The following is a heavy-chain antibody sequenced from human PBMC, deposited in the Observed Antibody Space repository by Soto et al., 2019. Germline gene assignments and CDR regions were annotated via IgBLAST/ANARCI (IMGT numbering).Heavy chain of an antibody. D-gene: IGHD3-10*01. J-gene: IGHJ5*02. CDR3: AKDMRYGSGSYLGNWFDP. CDR1: GFTFDDYA. CDR2: ISWNSGSI. V-gene: IGHV3-9*01. Sequence: SLRLSCAASGFTFDDYAMHWVRQAPGKGLEWVSGISWNSGSIGYADSVKGRFTISRDNAKNSLYLQMNSLRAEDTALYYCAKDMRYGSGSYLGNWFDPWGQGTLVTVSS.